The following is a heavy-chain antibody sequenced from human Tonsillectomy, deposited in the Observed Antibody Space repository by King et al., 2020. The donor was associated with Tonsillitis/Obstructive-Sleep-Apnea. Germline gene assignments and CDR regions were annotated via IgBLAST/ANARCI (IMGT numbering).Heavy chain of an antibody. V-gene: IGHV1-46*01. D-gene: IGHD1-1*01. J-gene: IGHJ4*02. CDR2: INASSGDP. CDR3: ARDTTIDRVLDY. CDR1: GYNFTRSY. Sequence: QLVQSGAEVKMPGASVKVSCKASGYNFTRSYVHWVRQAPGQGLDWLGIINASSGDPAYAQKFQGRVTMTRDTSTSTVYMELSGLRSDDTAVYYCARDTTIDRVLDYWGQGTLVTVSS.